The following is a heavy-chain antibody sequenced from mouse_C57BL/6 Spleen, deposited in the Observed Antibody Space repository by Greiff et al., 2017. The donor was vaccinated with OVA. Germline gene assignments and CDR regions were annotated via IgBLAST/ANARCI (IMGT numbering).Heavy chain of an antibody. CDR3: ARSESYYAMDY. Sequence: QVQLKESGPELVKPGASVKISCKASGYAFSSSWMNWVKQRPGKGLEWIGRIYPGDGDTNYNGKFKGKATLTADKSSSTAYMQLSSLTSEDSAVYFCARSESYYAMDYWGQGTSVTVSS. J-gene: IGHJ4*01. CDR1: GYAFSSSW. V-gene: IGHV1-82*01. CDR2: IYPGDGDT.